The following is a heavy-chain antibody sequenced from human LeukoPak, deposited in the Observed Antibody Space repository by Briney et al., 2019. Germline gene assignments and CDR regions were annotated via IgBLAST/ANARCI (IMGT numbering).Heavy chain of an antibody. CDR1: GYTLTELS. V-gene: IGHV1-24*01. D-gene: IGHD3-10*01. CDR2: FDTEDGES. CDR3: ATEQKYGSRSQNYYYGMDV. Sequence: ASVKVSCTVSGYTLTELSMHRVRQAPGNGLEWRGGFDTEDGESIYGQMCQGRVTMTEDTSTDTAYMELSSLRSEDTAVYYCATEQKYGSRSQNYYYGMDVWGQGTTVTVSS. J-gene: IGHJ6*02.